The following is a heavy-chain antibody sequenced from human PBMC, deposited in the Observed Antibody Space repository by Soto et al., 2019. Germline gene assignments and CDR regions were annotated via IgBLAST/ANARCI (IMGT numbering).Heavy chain of an antibody. CDR1: GGSISSYY. CDR3: ARGDILIGSRNWFDP. Sequence: SETLSLTCTVSGGSISSYYWSWIRQPPGKGLEWIGYIYYSGSTNYNPSLKSRVTISVDTSKKQFSLKLSSVAAADTAVYYCARGDILIGSRNWFDPWGQGTLVTVSS. CDR2: IYYSGST. V-gene: IGHV4-59*12. J-gene: IGHJ5*02. D-gene: IGHD3-9*01.